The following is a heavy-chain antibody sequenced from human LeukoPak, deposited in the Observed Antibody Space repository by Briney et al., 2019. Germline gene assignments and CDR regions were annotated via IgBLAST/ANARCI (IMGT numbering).Heavy chain of an antibody. V-gene: IGHV4-31*03. CDR1: GGSINSGGYY. CDR2: IYYSGST. Sequence: SETLSLTCTVSGGSINSGGYYWSWIRQHPGKGLEWIGYIYYSGSTYYNPSLKSRVTISVDTSKNQFSLKLSSVTAADTAVYYCARDRYDSSGYGNWGQGTLVTVSS. D-gene: IGHD3-22*01. CDR3: ARDRYDSSGYGN. J-gene: IGHJ4*02.